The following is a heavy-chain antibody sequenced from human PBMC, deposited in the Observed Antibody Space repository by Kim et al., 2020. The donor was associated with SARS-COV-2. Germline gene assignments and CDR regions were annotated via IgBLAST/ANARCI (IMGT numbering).Heavy chain of an antibody. J-gene: IGHJ5*02. CDR2: IIPIFGTA. Sequence: SVKVSCKASGGTFSSYAISWVRQAPGQGLEWMGGIIPIFGTANYAQKFQGRVTITADESTSTAYMELSSLRSEDTAVYYCAREGGYYYGSGSYKGGNWFDPWGQGTLVTVSS. CDR1: GGTFSSYA. V-gene: IGHV1-69*13. D-gene: IGHD3-10*01. CDR3: AREGGYYYGSGSYKGGNWFDP.